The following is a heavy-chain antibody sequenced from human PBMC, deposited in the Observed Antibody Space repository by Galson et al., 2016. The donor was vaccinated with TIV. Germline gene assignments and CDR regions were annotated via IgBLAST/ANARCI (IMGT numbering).Heavy chain of an antibody. D-gene: IGHD7-27*01. CDR1: GFTFDSYT. Sequence: SLRLSCAASGFTFDSYTFHWVRQTPGKGLEWVAIISHDGNNKDFADSVQGRLTISRDSSKNTVFLQINSLRVEDTAVYYCATSTMPNLGDYWGQGTLVTVST. CDR2: ISHDGNNK. CDR3: ATSTMPNLGDY. J-gene: IGHJ4*02. V-gene: IGHV3-30*14.